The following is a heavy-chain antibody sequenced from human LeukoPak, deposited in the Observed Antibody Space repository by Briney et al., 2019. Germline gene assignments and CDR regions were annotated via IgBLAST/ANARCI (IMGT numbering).Heavy chain of an antibody. CDR3: ARDGGFGELSYYYYGMDV. J-gene: IGHJ6*04. CDR2: ISSSGGTI. D-gene: IGHD3-10*01. V-gene: IGHV3-48*03. CDR1: GFTFSSYE. Sequence: GGSLRLSCAASGFTFSSYEMNWVRLAPGKGLEWVSYISSSGGTIYYADSVKGRFTISRDNSKNTLYLQMNSLRAEDTAVYYCARDGGFGELSYYYYGMDVWGKGTTVTVSS.